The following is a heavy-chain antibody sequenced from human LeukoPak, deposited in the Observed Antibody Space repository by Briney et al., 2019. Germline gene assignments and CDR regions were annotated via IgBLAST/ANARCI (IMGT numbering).Heavy chain of an antibody. J-gene: IGHJ4*02. Sequence: GGSLRLSCAASGFTFSSYAMSWVRQAPGKGLEWVSAINSAGSTYYGDSVRGRFTISRDNSKNVLHLQMNSLRAEDTALYYCAKDQNTVATAPFDYWGLGALVTVSS. CDR1: GFTFSSYA. V-gene: IGHV3-23*01. CDR3: AKDQNTVATAPFDY. D-gene: IGHD4-17*01. CDR2: INSAGST.